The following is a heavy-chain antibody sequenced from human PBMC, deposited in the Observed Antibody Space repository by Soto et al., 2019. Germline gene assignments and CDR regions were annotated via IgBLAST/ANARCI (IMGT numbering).Heavy chain of an antibody. CDR2: INHGGST. Sequence: SETLSLTCAAYGAPFNDYYWSWFRQPPGKGLEWIGEINHGGSTIYNPSLKSRVTISVDTSKNQFSLKLNSVTAADTAVYYCGRGSDFNWNYWGQGTLVTVSS. CDR1: GAPFNDYY. CDR3: GRGSDFNWNY. D-gene: IGHD1-1*01. J-gene: IGHJ4*02. V-gene: IGHV4-34*01.